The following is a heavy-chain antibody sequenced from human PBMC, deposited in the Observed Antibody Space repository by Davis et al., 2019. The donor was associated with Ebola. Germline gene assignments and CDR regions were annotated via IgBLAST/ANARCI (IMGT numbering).Heavy chain of an antibody. CDR3: ARDHSPIKYCTGGVCYSHYYYGMDV. V-gene: IGHV3-48*02. CDR1: GFTFSSYS. CDR2: ISSSSSTI. D-gene: IGHD2-8*02. Sequence: GESLKISCAASGFTFSSYSMNWVRQAPGKGLEWVSYISSSSSTIYYADSVKGRFTISRDNAKNSLYLQMNSLRDEDTAVYYCARDHSPIKYCTGGVCYSHYYYGMDVWGQGTTVTVSS. J-gene: IGHJ6*02.